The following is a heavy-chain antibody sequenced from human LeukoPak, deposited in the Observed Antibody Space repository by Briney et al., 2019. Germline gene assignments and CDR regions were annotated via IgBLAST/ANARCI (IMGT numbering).Heavy chain of an antibody. Sequence: SETLSLTCTVSGGSISNYYWSWIRQPPGKGLEWIGEINHSGSTNYNPSLKSRVTISVDTSKNQFSLKLSSVTAADTAVYYCARGRRITMIVVVMSAFDIWGQGTMVTVSS. V-gene: IGHV4-34*01. D-gene: IGHD3-22*01. J-gene: IGHJ3*02. CDR1: GGSISNYY. CDR2: INHSGST. CDR3: ARGRRITMIVVVMSAFDI.